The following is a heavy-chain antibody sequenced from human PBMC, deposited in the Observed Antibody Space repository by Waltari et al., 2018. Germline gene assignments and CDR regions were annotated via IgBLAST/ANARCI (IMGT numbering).Heavy chain of an antibody. CDR1: GFTFSSYA. D-gene: IGHD3-22*01. V-gene: IGHV3-30*04. J-gene: IGHJ4*02. Sequence: QVQLVESGGGVVQPGRSLRLSCAASGFTFSSYAMHWVRQAPGKGLEWVAVISYDGRNKDYADSVKGRFTNSRDNSKNTLYLQMNSLRAEDTAVYYCARDRGPYYDSSGSPFDYWGQGTLVTVSS. CDR2: ISYDGRNK. CDR3: ARDRGPYYDSSGSPFDY.